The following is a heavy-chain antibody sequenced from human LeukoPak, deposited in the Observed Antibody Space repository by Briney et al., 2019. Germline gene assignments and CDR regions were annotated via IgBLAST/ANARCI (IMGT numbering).Heavy chain of an antibody. CDR2: IYSGGST. D-gene: IGHD6-19*01. Sequence: GGSLRLSCVASGFTFSNYGMSWVRQAPGKGLEWVSVIYSGGSTYYADSVKGRFTISRDNSKNTLYLQMNSLRAEDTAVYYCARDRGYSSGWYGRFDYWGQGTLVTVSS. CDR1: GFTFSNYG. J-gene: IGHJ4*02. V-gene: IGHV3-66*01. CDR3: ARDRGYSSGWYGRFDY.